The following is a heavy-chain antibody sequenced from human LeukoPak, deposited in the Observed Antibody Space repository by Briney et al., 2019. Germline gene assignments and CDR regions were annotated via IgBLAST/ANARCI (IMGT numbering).Heavy chain of an antibody. Sequence: SVKVSCKASGGTFSSYAISWVRQAPGQGLEWMGGIIPIFGTANYAQKFQGRVTITADESTSTAYMELSSLRSEDTAVYYCAKVQRDGYRMEPDAFDIWGQGTMVTVSS. J-gene: IGHJ3*02. CDR1: GGTFSSYA. V-gene: IGHV1-69*01. CDR3: AKVQRDGYRMEPDAFDI. D-gene: IGHD5-24*01. CDR2: IIPIFGTA.